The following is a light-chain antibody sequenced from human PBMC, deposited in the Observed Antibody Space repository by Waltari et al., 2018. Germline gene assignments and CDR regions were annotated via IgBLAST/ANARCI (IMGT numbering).Light chain of an antibody. V-gene: IGLV1-44*01. CDR1: SSNIRSNP. J-gene: IGLJ3*02. CDR2: SKN. Sequence: QSVLTQPPSASGTPGQRVTISCSGSSSNIRSNPVNWYQRLPGPGPHILICSKNERPAGVPDPFSASRSGTSASLAISGLQSEDEADYYCAAWDDSLNGRVFGGGTKLTVL. CDR3: AAWDDSLNGRV.